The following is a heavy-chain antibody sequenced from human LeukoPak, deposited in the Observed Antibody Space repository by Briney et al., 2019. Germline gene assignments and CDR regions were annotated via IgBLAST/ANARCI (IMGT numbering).Heavy chain of an antibody. CDR1: GFTFSSDS. J-gene: IGHJ4*02. CDR3: AREPPTVASAFDY. V-gene: IGHV3-21*01. Sequence: AGGSLRLSCAASGFTFSSDSMNWVRQAPGKGLEWVSYINSGSSYIYYADSVKGRFTISRDNAKNSLYLQMNSLRAEDTAVYDCAREPPTVASAFDYWGQGALVTDSP. CDR2: INSGSSYI. D-gene: IGHD4-23*01.